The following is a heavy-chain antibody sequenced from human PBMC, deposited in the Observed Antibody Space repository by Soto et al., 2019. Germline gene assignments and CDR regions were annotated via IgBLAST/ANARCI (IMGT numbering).Heavy chain of an antibody. Sequence: GESLKISCAASGFTFSSYGMYWVRQAPGKGLEWVAVISYDGSNKYYADSVKGRFTISRDNSKNTLYLQMNSLRAEDTAVYYCAKSSAVPIAARPEGDAFDIWGQGTMVTVSS. V-gene: IGHV3-30*18. CDR2: ISYDGSNK. CDR3: AKSSAVPIAARPEGDAFDI. J-gene: IGHJ3*02. D-gene: IGHD6-6*01. CDR1: GFTFSSYG.